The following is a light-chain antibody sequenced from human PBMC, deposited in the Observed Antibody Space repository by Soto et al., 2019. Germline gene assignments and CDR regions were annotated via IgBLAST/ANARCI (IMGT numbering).Light chain of an antibody. Sequence: EIVLTQSPGTLSLSPGERATLSCRASQSVTRSSLAWYQQKPGQAPRLLIYGASSRATGIPDRFSGSGSGTHFTLDVSRLEPEDLAMYYCHQYGSSPWTFGQGTKVEIK. CDR3: HQYGSSPWT. CDR1: QSVTRSS. J-gene: IGKJ1*01. V-gene: IGKV3-20*01. CDR2: GAS.